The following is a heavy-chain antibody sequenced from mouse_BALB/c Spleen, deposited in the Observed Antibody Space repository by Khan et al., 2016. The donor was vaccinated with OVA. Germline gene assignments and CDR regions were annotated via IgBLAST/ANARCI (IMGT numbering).Heavy chain of an antibody. D-gene: IGHD2-3*01. V-gene: IGHV1S137*01. Sequence: QVQLQQSGPELVRPGVSVKISCKGSGYTFTDYAMHWVKQSHAKSLEWIGLISTYSGNTNYNQKFKGKATMTVDTSSSTAYMELTRLTSEDSAIYYCTRPAYDGYYDYWGQGTTLTVSS. CDR2: ISTYSGNT. CDR1: GYTFTDYA. J-gene: IGHJ2*01. CDR3: TRPAYDGYYDY.